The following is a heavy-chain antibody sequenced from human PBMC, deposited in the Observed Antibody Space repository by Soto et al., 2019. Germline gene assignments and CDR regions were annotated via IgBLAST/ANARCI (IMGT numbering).Heavy chain of an antibody. CDR1: GGTFSNYG. V-gene: IGHV1-69*01. CDR3: AREWGNRPVGGSNAFHI. CDR2: IVPMYDTP. Sequence: QVQLVQSGAEVMKPGSSVKVSCKASGGTFSNYGFSWVRQTPGQGLEWIGGIVPMYDTPVYALKFQARVTIRAVESTTTIYMELNSPKSDATALYFCAREWGNRPVGGSNAFHIWGQGTRVTVSS. D-gene: IGHD6-19*01. J-gene: IGHJ3*02.